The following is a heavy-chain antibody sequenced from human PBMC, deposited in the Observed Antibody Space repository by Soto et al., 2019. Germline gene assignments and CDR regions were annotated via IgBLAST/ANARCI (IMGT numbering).Heavy chain of an antibody. Sequence: QVQLVQSGDEVKKPGASVKVSCKASGYIFVNYGIAWVRQAPGQGLEWMGWISPYTGNTHSATKVQGRLTMTTDTXXSTAYMDLGSLTSDETAVYYCVKVDNYVTPTPQDVWGQGTTVTVSS. D-gene: IGHD3-16*01. J-gene: IGHJ6*02. CDR2: ISPYTGNT. CDR3: VKVDNYVTPTPQDV. V-gene: IGHV1-18*01. CDR1: GYIFVNYG.